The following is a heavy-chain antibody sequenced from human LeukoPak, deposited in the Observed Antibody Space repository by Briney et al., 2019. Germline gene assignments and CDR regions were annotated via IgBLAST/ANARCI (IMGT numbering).Heavy chain of an antibody. CDR1: GFTFSRCR. CDR3: ARDQFGDYGMDV. CDR2: NSGSRSYI. J-gene: IGHJ6*02. Sequence: PGRSLRLFCVASGFTFSRCRLIWVRQARGKGLVWVLCNSGSRSYIYYADSVKGRFTISRDNANNSLYLQINSLRAEDTAVYYCARDQFGDYGMDVWGQGTTVTVSS. V-gene: IGHV3-21*01. D-gene: IGHD3-10*01.